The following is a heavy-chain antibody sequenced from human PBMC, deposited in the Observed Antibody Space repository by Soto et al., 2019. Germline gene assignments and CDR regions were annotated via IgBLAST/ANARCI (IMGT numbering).Heavy chain of an antibody. D-gene: IGHD2-2*01. CDR2: IYYNGNT. CDR3: VRTFCYATTCYDVFDM. V-gene: IGHV4-59*01. CDR1: GGSINNYY. Sequence: SGTLSLTCTFSGGSINNYYCGWILQPPGKGLEWIAYIYYNGNTNYNASLRSRVTISVDTSKNQFSLKVISVSAADTAVYYCVRTFCYATTCYDVFDMWGQGTMVS. J-gene: IGHJ3*02.